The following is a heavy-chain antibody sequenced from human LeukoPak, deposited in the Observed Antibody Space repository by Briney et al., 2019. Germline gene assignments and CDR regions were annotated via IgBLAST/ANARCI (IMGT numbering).Heavy chain of an antibody. Sequence: KAGGSLRLSCAASGFTFSSYSMNWVRQAPGKGLEWVSSISSSSSYIYYADSVKGRFTISRDNAKNSLYLQMNSLRAEDTAVYYCAREAGYYDFWSGYSEYWGQGTLVTVSP. CDR3: AREAGYYDFWSGYSEY. CDR1: GFTFSSYS. J-gene: IGHJ4*02. CDR2: ISSSSSYI. V-gene: IGHV3-21*01. D-gene: IGHD3-3*01.